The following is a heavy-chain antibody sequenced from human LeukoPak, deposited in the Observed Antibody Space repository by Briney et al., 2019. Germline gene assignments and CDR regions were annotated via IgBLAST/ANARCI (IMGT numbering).Heavy chain of an antibody. V-gene: IGHV3-23*01. Sequence: GGSLRLSCAASGFTFSSYAMSWVRQAPGKGLEWVSAISGSGGSTYYADSVKGRFTISRDNSKNTLYLQINSLRAEDTAVYYCAKMGRVVVVPAAAPSDAFDIWGQGTMVTVSS. J-gene: IGHJ3*02. CDR1: GFTFSSYA. CDR3: AKMGRVVVVPAAAPSDAFDI. CDR2: ISGSGGST. D-gene: IGHD2-2*01.